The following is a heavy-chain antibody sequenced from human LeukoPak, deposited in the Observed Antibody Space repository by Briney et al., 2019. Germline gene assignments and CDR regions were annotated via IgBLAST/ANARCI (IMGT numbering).Heavy chain of an antibody. J-gene: IGHJ5*02. CDR3: ARDWVGSGSYYNLNWFDP. D-gene: IGHD3-10*01. CDR1: GYSISSGYY. V-gene: IGHV4-38-2*02. CDR2: IYHSGST. Sequence: SETLSLTCAVSGYSISSGYYWGWIRQPPGKGLEWIGSIYHSGSTYYNPSLKSRVTISVDTSKKQFSLKLSSVTAADTAVYYCARDWVGSGSYYNLNWFDPWGQGTLVTVSS.